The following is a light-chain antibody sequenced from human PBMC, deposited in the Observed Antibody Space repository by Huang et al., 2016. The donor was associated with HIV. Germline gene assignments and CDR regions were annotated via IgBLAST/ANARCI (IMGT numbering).Light chain of an antibody. V-gene: IGKV3-15*01. J-gene: IGKJ3*01. CDR2: GAS. Sequence: DIVMTQSPATLSVSPGERATLSCRASESVNDNLAWYQQKPGQAPSLVVFGASSRAIGIPDRFSGSGSGTEFTLSISSLQSEDFAVYYCQQYDKWPKFTFGPGTRVDVK. CDR1: ESVNDN. CDR3: QQYDKWPKFT.